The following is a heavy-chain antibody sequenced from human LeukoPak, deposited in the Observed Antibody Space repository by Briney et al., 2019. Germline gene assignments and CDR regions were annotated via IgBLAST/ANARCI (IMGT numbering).Heavy chain of an antibody. J-gene: IGHJ3*02. CDR3: ARAAWRGSNSRDAFDI. CDR1: GGSISSGGDY. D-gene: IGHD4-23*01. V-gene: IGHV4-31*03. CDR2: ISYSGTT. Sequence: SETLSLTCTVSGGSISSGGDYLSWIPQPPRKGLEWIGYISYSGTTYYSPSLQSRITISFDTSKNQFSLELSSVTAADTAVYYCARAAWRGSNSRDAFDIWGLGTVVTVSS.